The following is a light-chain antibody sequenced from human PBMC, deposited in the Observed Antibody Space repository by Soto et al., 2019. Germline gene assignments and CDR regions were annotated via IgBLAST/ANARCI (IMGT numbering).Light chain of an antibody. J-gene: IGLJ1*01. CDR1: SSDVGGDNY. CDR2: EVS. V-gene: IGLV2-8*01. Sequence: QSALTQPPSASGSPGQSVTISCTGTSSDVGGDNYVSWYQQHPGKAPKLMIYEVSKRPSGVPDRFSGSKSGNTASLTVSGLQAEDEADYYGSSYAGSNNLVFGTGTKVTVL. CDR3: SSYAGSNNLV.